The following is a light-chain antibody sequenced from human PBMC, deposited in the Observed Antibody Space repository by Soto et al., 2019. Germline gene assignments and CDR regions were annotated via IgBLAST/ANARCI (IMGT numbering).Light chain of an antibody. CDR1: QSVSSW. CDR2: KAS. CDR3: QQYTNYSLT. J-gene: IGKJ4*01. V-gene: IGKV1-5*03. Sequence: DIQMTQSPSTLSASVGDRVTITCRASQSVSSWLAWYQQKPGKAPKLLIYKASSLGSGVPSTFSGSGSGTEVTLTISSLQPDDFATYYCQQYTNYSLTFGGGTKVEI.